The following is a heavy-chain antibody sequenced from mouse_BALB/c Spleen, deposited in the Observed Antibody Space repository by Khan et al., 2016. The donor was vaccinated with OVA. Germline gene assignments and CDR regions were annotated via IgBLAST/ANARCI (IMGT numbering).Heavy chain of an antibody. D-gene: IGHD1-1*01. J-gene: IGHJ2*01. V-gene: IGHV5-9-3*01. Sequence: EVELVESGGGLVKPGGSLKLSCAASGFSFSNYVMSWVSQTPEKRLEWVATSSNGGSYTFYPDSVQGRFTISRDNAKNTLYLQMSSLRSEDTAMYYFTRHGAHGRGLLNYWGQGTTLTVSS. CDR1: GFSFSNYV. CDR2: SSNGGSYT. CDR3: TRHGAHGRGLLNY.